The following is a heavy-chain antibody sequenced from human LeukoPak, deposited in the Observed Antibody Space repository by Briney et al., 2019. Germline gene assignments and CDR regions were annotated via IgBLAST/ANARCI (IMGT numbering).Heavy chain of an antibody. Sequence: SETLSLTCTVSGGSISSGGYYWSWVRQHPGKGLEWIGYVYYSGSTYYNPSLKSRVTTSVDTSKNQFSLKLSSVTAADTAVYYCANSGSGFEAFDIWGQGTMVTVSS. J-gene: IGHJ3*02. V-gene: IGHV4-31*03. CDR1: GGSISSGGYY. CDR2: VYYSGST. CDR3: ANSGSGFEAFDI. D-gene: IGHD3-10*01.